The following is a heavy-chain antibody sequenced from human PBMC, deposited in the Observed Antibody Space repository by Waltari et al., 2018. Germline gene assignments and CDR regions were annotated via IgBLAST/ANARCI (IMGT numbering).Heavy chain of an antibody. CDR3: ARDGIGGAHLDY. CDR1: GYTFNDYY. Sequence: VQLVQSGAEAKKPEASVKVSCQASGYTFNDYYIYWVRQAPGQGLEWVGYIKPKAGCTAFGQKFRGRVTMTSETSISTADMELSGLTSDDTAVYYCARDGIGGAHLDYWGQGTLVTVSS. CDR2: IKPKAGCT. V-gene: IGHV1-2*02. J-gene: IGHJ4*02. D-gene: IGHD1-26*01.